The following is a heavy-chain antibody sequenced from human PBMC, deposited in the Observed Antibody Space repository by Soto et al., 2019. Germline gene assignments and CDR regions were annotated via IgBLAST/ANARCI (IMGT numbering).Heavy chain of an antibody. V-gene: IGHV3-23*01. Sequence: EVQLLESGGGLVQPGGSLRLSCAASGFTFNNYAMSWVRQAPGKGLEWVSTISGSGGSTYYADSVKGRFTISTDNSNNTLYLQMNSLRAEDTAIYYCARGRLRYFDWFNSFDYWGQGTLVTVSS. CDR2: ISGSGGST. J-gene: IGHJ4*02. CDR3: ARGRLRYFDWFNSFDY. D-gene: IGHD3-9*01. CDR1: GFTFNNYA.